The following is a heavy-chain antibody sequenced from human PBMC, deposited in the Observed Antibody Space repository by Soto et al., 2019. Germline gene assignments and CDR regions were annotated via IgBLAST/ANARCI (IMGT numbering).Heavy chain of an antibody. D-gene: IGHD6-19*01. Sequence: GASVKVSCKASGYTFTSYYMHWVRQAPGQGLEWMGIINPSGGSTSYAQKFQGRVTMTRDTSTSTVYMELSSLRSEDTAVYYCARDPIAVAEYSSPLYYWGQGTLVTVSS. CDR3: ARDPIAVAEYSSPLYY. CDR1: GYTFTSYY. J-gene: IGHJ4*02. V-gene: IGHV1-46*01. CDR2: INPSGGST.